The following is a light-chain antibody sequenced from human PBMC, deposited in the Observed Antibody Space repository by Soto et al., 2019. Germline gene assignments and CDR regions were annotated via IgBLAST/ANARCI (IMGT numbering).Light chain of an antibody. CDR1: QSVSSSS. CDR2: ETS. Sequence: EIVLTQSPGTLSLSPGERATLSCRASQSVSSSSLAWYQQKRGQALRLLIYETSSRATGIPGRFSGSGSGTDFTLTITRLEPEDFAVYYCQQYGSSQWTLGQGTKVEIK. J-gene: IGKJ1*01. V-gene: IGKV3-20*01. CDR3: QQYGSSQWT.